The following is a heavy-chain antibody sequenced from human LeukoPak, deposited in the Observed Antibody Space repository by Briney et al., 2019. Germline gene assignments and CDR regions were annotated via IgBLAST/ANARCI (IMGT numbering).Heavy chain of an antibody. CDR3: ARHPYQLLWLSWFDP. D-gene: IGHD2-2*01. CDR2: IYYSGST. CDR1: GGPSSSSRYY. J-gene: IGHJ5*02. Sequence: PSETLSLTCTVSGGPSSSSRYYWGWIRQPPGKGLEWIGSIYYSGSTYHNPSLKSRVTISVDTSKNQFSLKLSSVTAADTAVYYCARHPYQLLWLSWFDPWGQGTLVTVSS. V-gene: IGHV4-39*01.